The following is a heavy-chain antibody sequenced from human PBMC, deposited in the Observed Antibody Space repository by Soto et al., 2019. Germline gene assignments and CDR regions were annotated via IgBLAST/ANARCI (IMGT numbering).Heavy chain of an antibody. CDR3: AHRIASAPWLRFDP. Sequence: QITLKESGPTLVKPTQTLTLTCTFSGFSLTTSGVGVGWIRQPPGKALEWLALIYWDDDKRYSPSLKSRLTITKDTSKNQVLLTMTNMDPLDTATYYCAHRIASAPWLRFDPWGQGTLVTVSS. CDR1: GFSLTTSGVG. V-gene: IGHV2-5*02. J-gene: IGHJ5*02. D-gene: IGHD6-13*01. CDR2: IYWDDDK.